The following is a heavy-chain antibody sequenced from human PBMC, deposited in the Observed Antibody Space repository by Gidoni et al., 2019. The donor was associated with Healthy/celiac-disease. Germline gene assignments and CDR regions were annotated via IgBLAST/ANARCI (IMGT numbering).Heavy chain of an antibody. D-gene: IGHD3-22*01. Sequence: VQLVESGGGVVQPGRSLRLSCAASGFPFSRYGMHWVRQAPGKGLEWVAVISYDGSNKYYADSVKGRFTISRDNSKNTLYLQMNSLRAEDTAVYYCAKDLNGDYYDSSGTFDYWGQGTLVTVSS. J-gene: IGHJ4*02. CDR3: AKDLNGDYYDSSGTFDY. CDR1: GFPFSRYG. CDR2: ISYDGSNK. V-gene: IGHV3-30*18.